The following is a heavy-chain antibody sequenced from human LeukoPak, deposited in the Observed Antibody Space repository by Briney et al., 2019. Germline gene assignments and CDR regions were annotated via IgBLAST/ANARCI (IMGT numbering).Heavy chain of an antibody. D-gene: IGHD3-22*01. CDR3: AKNLAMIVVNDAFDI. J-gene: IGHJ3*02. CDR2: ISGSGGST. V-gene: IGHV3-23*01. Sequence: PGGSLRLSCAASGFTFSSYAMSWVRQAPGKGLEWVSAISGSGGSTYYADSVKGRFTISGDNSKNTLYLQMNSLRAEDTAVYYCAKNLAMIVVNDAFDIWGQGTMVTVSS. CDR1: GFTFSSYA.